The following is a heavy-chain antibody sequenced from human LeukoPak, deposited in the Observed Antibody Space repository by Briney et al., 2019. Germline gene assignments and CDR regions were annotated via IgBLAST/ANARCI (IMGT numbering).Heavy chain of an antibody. CDR1: GGSFSGYY. V-gene: IGHV4-34*01. D-gene: IGHD3-10*01. Sequence: SETLSLTCAVYGGSFSGYYWSWIRQPPGKGLEWIGEINHSGSTNYNPSLKSRVTISVDTSKNQFSLKLSSVTAADTAIYYCARKEVLFDFWGQGTLVTVPS. J-gene: IGHJ3*01. CDR2: INHSGST. CDR3: ARKEVLFDF.